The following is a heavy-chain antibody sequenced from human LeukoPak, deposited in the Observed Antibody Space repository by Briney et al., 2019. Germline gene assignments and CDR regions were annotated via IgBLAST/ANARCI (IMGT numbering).Heavy chain of an antibody. J-gene: IGHJ4*02. CDR3: AKDLQVPGIAVALFDY. Sequence: PGGSLRLSCAASGFTFSSYSMNWVRQAPGKGLEWVSSISSSSSYIYYADSVKGRFTISRDNAKNSLYLQMNSLRAEDTAVYYCAKDLQVPGIAVALFDYWGQGTLVTVSS. CDR2: ISSSSSYI. CDR1: GFTFSSYS. V-gene: IGHV3-21*01. D-gene: IGHD6-19*01.